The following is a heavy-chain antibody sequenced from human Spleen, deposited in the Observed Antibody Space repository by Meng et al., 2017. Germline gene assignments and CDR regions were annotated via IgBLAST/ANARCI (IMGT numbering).Heavy chain of an antibody. J-gene: IGHJ5*02. V-gene: IGHV4-34*01. Sequence: QVQLQQWGAGLLKPSETLSLTCAVYGGSFCGYYWSWIRQPPGKDLEWIGEINHSGSTHYNPSLTSRVSISVDTSKNQFSLKLTSVTAADTAMYYCARGRGYNSQLYNWFDPWGQGTLVTVSS. D-gene: IGHD3-10*01. CDR2: INHSGST. CDR3: ARGRGYNSQLYNWFDP. CDR1: GGSFCGYY.